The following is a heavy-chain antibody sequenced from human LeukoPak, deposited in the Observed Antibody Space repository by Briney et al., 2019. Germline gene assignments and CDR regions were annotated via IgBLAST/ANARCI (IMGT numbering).Heavy chain of an antibody. D-gene: IGHD6-13*01. CDR3: ARVDSSSWYKNYYYYGMDV. V-gene: IGHV1-8*01. CDR2: MNPNSGNT. CDR1: GYTFTSYD. Sequence: ASVKVSCKASGYTFTSYDINWVRQATGQGLEWMGWMNPNSGNTGYAQKFQGRVTMTRNTSISTAYMELSSLRFEDTAVYYCARVDSSSWYKNYYYYGMDVWGQGTTVTVSS. J-gene: IGHJ6*02.